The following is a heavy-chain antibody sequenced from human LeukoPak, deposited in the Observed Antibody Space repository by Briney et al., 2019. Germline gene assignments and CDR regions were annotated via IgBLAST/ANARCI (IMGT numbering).Heavy chain of an antibody. CDR3: ATSGRFGSNFDY. J-gene: IGHJ4*02. CDR2: FDPEDGET. Sequence: GASVKVSCKASGYTFTSYGISWVRQAPGKGLEWMGGFDPEDGETIYAQKFQGRVTMTEDTSTDTAYMELSSLRSEDTAVYYCATSGRFGSNFDYWGQGTLVTVSS. CDR1: GYTFTSYG. D-gene: IGHD1-26*01. V-gene: IGHV1-24*01.